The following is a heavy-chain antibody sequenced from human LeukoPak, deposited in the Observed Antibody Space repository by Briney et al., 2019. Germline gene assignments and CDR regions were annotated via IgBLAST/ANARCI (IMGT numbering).Heavy chain of an antibody. CDR3: ARGGDGYNPPRIYYMDV. CDR2: INPNSGGT. Sequence: RASVTVSCKASGYTFTGYYMHWVRQAPGQGLEWMGWINPNSGGTNYAQKFQGRVTMTRDTSISTAYMDLSRLRSDDTAVYYCARGGDGYNPPRIYYMDVWGKGTTVTVSS. D-gene: IGHD5-24*01. J-gene: IGHJ6*03. V-gene: IGHV1-2*02. CDR1: GYTFTGYY.